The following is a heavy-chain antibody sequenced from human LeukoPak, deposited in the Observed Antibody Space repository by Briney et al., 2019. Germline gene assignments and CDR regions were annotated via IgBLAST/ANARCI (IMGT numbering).Heavy chain of an antibody. Sequence: PGGSLRLSCAASGFIFNSFYMNWVRQAPGKGLEWVASIKPDGSDKFYVDSVKGRFTISRDNDKNSLYLQMNSLRAEDTAIYFCARIFDYTNGSANYAAFAYGGRGPL. J-gene: IGHJ2*01. D-gene: IGHD3-16*01. CDR3: ARIFDYTNGSANYAAFAY. V-gene: IGHV3-7*01. CDR1: GFIFNSFY. CDR2: IKPDGSDK.